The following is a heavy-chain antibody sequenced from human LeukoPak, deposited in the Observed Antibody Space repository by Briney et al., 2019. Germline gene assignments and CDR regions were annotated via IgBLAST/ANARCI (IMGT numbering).Heavy chain of an antibody. CDR1: GGSISSYY. V-gene: IGHV4-59*08. CDR3: ARHQVDYGDYVNAFDI. D-gene: IGHD4-17*01. J-gene: IGHJ3*02. CDR2: IYYSGST. Sequence: SETLSLTCTVSGGSISSYYWSWLRQPPGKGLEWIGYIYYSGSTNYNPSLKSRVTISVDTPKNQFSLKLSSVTAADTAVYYCARHQVDYGDYVNAFDIWGQGTMVTVSS.